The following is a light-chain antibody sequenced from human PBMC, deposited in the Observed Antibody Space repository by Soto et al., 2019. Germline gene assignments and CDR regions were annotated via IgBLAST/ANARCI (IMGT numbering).Light chain of an antibody. CDR1: QSISSY. Sequence: DIQMTQSPSSLSASVGDRVTITCRASQSISSYLNWYQQKPGKAPNVPTYAAPSLQSGIPSRSSAGGPGQDFTLPISSLQPEDFATYYCQKIYSIPWTLGQGTKGDI. CDR2: AAP. J-gene: IGKJ1*01. V-gene: IGKV1-39*01. CDR3: QKIYSIPWT.